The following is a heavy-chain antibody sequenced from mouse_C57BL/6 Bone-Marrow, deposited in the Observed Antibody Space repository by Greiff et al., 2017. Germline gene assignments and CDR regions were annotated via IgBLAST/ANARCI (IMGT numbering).Heavy chain of an antibody. CDR1: GFTFSSYA. Sequence: VQLVESGEGLVKPGGSLKLSCAASGFTFSSYAMSWVRQTPEKRLEWVAYISSGGDYIYYADTVKGRFTISRDNARNTLYLQMSSLKSEDTAMYYCTRYYYGSSPYWYFDVWGTGTTVTVSS. D-gene: IGHD1-1*01. CDR2: ISSGGDYI. V-gene: IGHV5-9-1*02. J-gene: IGHJ1*03. CDR3: TRYYYGSSPYWYFDV.